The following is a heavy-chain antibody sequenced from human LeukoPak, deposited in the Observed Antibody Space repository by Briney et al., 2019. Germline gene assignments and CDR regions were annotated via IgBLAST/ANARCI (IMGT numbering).Heavy chain of an antibody. CDR3: ARPVGAPYAFDI. D-gene: IGHD1-26*01. Sequence: GASVKVSCKASGYTFISYAIHWVRQAPGQRLEWMGWINAGKGNTKYSQKFQGRVTITRDTSASTAYMELSSLRSEDTAVYYCARPVGAPYAFDIWGQGTMVTVSS. J-gene: IGHJ3*02. V-gene: IGHV1-3*01. CDR1: GYTFISYA. CDR2: INAGKGNT.